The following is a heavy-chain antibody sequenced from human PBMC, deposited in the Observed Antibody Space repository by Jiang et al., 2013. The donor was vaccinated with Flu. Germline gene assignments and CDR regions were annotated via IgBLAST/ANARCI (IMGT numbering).Heavy chain of an antibody. CDR2: ISGSGENR. D-gene: IGHD2-15*01. CDR3: AKDLNLVVDY. V-gene: IGHV3-23*01. J-gene: IGHJ4*02. CDR1: GFTFNSYA. Sequence: VQLLESGGGLVQPGGSLRLSCAASGFTFNSYAMTWFRQAPGKGLEWVSSISGSGENRYYADSVKGRFTISRDNSKNTLYLQMNSLRAEDTAVYYCAKDLNLVVDYWGQGTLVTVSS.